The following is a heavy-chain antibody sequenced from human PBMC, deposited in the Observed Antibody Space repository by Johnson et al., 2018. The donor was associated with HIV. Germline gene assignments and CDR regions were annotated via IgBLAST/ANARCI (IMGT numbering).Heavy chain of an antibody. CDR2: INWNGGST. CDR3: ARDRRYYGSGSYGGAFDI. D-gene: IGHD3-10*01. CDR1: GFTFDDYG. Sequence: MQLVESGGGVVRPGGSLRLSCAASGFTFDDYGMSWVRQAPGKGLEWVSGINWNGGSTGYADSVKGRFTISRDNAKNSLYLQMNSLRAEDTALYYCARDRRYYGSGSYGGAFDIWGQGTMVTVSS. V-gene: IGHV3-20*04. J-gene: IGHJ3*02.